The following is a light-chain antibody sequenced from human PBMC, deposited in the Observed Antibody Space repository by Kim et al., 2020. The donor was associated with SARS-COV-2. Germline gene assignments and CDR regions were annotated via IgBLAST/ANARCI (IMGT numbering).Light chain of an antibody. CDR3: QQSNNWPRT. J-gene: IGKJ1*01. Sequence: VSPGERATLSCRASQSVGSNLAWYQQKPGQAPRLLIYAASTRATGIPARFSGSGSGTEFTLTISSLQSEDFAIYYCQQSNNWPRTFGHGTKVDIK. CDR1: QSVGSN. V-gene: IGKV3-15*01. CDR2: AAS.